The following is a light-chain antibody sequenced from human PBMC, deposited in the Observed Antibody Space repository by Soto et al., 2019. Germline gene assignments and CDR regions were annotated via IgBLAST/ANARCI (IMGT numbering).Light chain of an antibody. CDR2: ANN. Sequence: QSVLTQPPSVSGAPGQRVTIPCTGSTSNIGAGYDVHWYQQVPGTAPKLLIYANNNRPSGVPDRFSGSKSGTSATLAITRLQAEDETDYYCQSYDNSLSGWVFGGGTKLTVL. CDR3: QSYDNSLSGWV. V-gene: IGLV1-40*01. J-gene: IGLJ3*02. CDR1: TSNIGAGYD.